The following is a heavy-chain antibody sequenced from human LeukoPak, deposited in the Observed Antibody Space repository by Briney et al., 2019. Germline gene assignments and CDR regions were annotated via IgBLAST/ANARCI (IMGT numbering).Heavy chain of an antibody. CDR3: ARALRTGQGDYVPVL. J-gene: IGHJ4*02. CDR2: IYPGGSET. V-gene: IGHV5-51*01. CDR1: GYKFTNYW. D-gene: IGHD4-17*01. Sequence: GESLKISCKASGYKFTNYWIGWVRQMPGKGLEWMTIIYPGGSETRYSPSFQGLVTISADKSIGTMYLQWSSLKASDTAMYYCARALRTGQGDYVPVLWGQGTLVIVSS.